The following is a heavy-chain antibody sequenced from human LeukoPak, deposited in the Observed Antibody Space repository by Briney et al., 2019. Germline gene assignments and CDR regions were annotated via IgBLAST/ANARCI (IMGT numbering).Heavy chain of an antibody. CDR2: IYYSGKT. Sequence: PSETLSRTCTVSGGSISNANYHWAWIRQPPGKELEWIGSIYYSGKTYYDPSLRSRFTMSVDTSKNQFSLKLISVTAADTAVYYCARDSGCGNNDYWGQGTLVSVSS. CDR1: GGSISNANYH. V-gene: IGHV4-39*02. J-gene: IGHJ4*02. CDR3: ARDSGCGNNDY. D-gene: IGHD6-19*01.